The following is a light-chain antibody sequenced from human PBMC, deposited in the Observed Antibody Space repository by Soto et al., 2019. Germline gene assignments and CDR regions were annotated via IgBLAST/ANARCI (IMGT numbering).Light chain of an antibody. CDR3: QQYNIWPPYT. Sequence: EIVMTQSPATLSVSPGERVTLSCRASKSISSNLAWYQQKPGQSPRRLIYAASTRAPGVPARFSGSGSGTDSPITISSLQSEDFAYYYCQQYNIWPPYTFGQGTKLEIK. J-gene: IGKJ2*01. CDR1: KSISSN. CDR2: AAS. V-gene: IGKV3-15*01.